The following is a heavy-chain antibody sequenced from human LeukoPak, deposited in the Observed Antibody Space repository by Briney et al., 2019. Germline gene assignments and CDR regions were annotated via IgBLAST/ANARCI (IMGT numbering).Heavy chain of an antibody. CDR2: INHSGNT. V-gene: IGHV4-34*01. D-gene: IGHD3-10*01. CDR3: ARQSGSRGAFDI. Sequence: SEALSLTCAVYGGSFSGYYWSWIRQAPGKGLEWIGEINHSGNTNYNPSLKSRVTISVDTSKNQFSLKLSSVSAADTAVYYCARQSGSRGAFDIWGQGTMVIVSS. CDR1: GGSFSGYY. J-gene: IGHJ3*02.